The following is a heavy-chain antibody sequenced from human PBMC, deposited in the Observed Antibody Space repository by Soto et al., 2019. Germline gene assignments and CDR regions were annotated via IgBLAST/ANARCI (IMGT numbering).Heavy chain of an antibody. CDR1: GGSIRSGGYS. CDR3: ARESVYFDY. J-gene: IGHJ4*02. CDR2: IYHSGST. Sequence: SESLALTCTVSGGSIRSGGYSWSWIRQPPGKGLEWIGYIYHSGSTYYNPSLKSRVTISVDRSKNQFSLKLSSVTAADTAVYYCARESVYFDYWGQGTLVTVYS. V-gene: IGHV4-30-2*01.